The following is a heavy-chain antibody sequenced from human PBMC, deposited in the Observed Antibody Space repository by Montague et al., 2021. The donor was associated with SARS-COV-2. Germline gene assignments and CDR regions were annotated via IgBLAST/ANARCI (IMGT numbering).Heavy chain of an antibody. CDR1: GFIFSSYE. V-gene: IGHV3-48*03. D-gene: IGHD3-22*01. CDR2: ISSSGGGSTK. CDR3: ARDRDWDDRCGMDV. J-gene: IGHJ6*02. Sequence: SLRLSCAASGFIFSSYEMNWVRQAPGKGLEWISYISSSGGGSTKHYTDSRKGRVTISRDNAKNSLYLKMNSLRVEDTAIYYCARDRDWDDRCGMDVWGQGTTVTVSS.